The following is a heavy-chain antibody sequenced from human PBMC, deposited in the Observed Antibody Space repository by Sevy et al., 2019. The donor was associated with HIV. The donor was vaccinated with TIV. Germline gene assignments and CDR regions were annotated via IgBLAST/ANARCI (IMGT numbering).Heavy chain of an antibody. J-gene: IGHJ4*02. CDR1: GFTFTDHY. D-gene: IGHD1-1*01. CDR3: IRGLNGNDEPNGDY. Sequence: GGSLRLSCVASGFTFTDHYMDWVRQAPGKGLEWIGRSRNRVNSYSTEYAASVKGRFTISRDASGSSLYVQMNSLKTEDTAVYYCIRGLNGNDEPNGDYWGQGTLVTASS. CDR2: SRNRVNSYST. V-gene: IGHV3-72*01.